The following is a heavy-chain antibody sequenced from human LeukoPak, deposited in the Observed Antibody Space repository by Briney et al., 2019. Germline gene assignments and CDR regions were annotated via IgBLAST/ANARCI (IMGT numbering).Heavy chain of an antibody. CDR1: GGSISSSSYY. CDR2: INHSGST. V-gene: IGHV4-39*07. J-gene: IGHJ6*03. D-gene: IGHD3-3*01. Sequence: PSETLSLTCTVSGGSISSSSYYWSWIRQPPVKGPEWIGEINHSGSTNYNPSLKSRVTISVDTSKNQFSLKLSSVTAADTAVYYCARVAGYDFWSGYSNYYYYMDVWGKGTTVTVSS. CDR3: ARVAGYDFWSGYSNYYYYMDV.